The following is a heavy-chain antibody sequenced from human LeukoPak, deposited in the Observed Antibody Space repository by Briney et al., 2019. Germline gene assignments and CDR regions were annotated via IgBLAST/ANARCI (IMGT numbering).Heavy chain of an antibody. CDR3: AKDSSRGGSCYYLFDY. V-gene: IGHV3-23*01. D-gene: IGHD2-15*01. J-gene: IGHJ4*02. CDR2: ISGSGDNT. Sequence: GGSLRLSCAASGFNFSTYAMTWVRQAPGRGLEWVSGISGSGDNTCHADSVKGRFTISRDNSKNTLYLQMSSLRAEDTAVYYCAKDSSRGGSCYYLFDYWGQGTLVTVSS. CDR1: GFNFSTYA.